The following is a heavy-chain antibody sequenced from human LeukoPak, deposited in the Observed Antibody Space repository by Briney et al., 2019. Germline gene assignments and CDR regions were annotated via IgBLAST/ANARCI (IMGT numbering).Heavy chain of an antibody. CDR2: FDPEDGET. CDR3: ATSAYYYGSGSFDY. Sequence: ASVKVSCKVSGYTLTELSMHWVRRAPGKGLEWMGGFDPEDGETIYAQKFQGRVTMTEDTSTDTAYMELSSLRSEDTAVYYCATSAYYYGSGSFDYWGQGTLVTVSS. V-gene: IGHV1-24*01. J-gene: IGHJ4*02. D-gene: IGHD3-10*01. CDR1: GYTLTELS.